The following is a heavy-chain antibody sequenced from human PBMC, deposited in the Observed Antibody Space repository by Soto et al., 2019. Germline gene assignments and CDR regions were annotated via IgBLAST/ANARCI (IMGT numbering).Heavy chain of an antibody. D-gene: IGHD4-4*01. CDR1: GYSFTSYW. CDR3: ARRDYSAVYGMDV. Sequence: PGESLKISCKGSGYSFTSYWIGWVRQMPGKGLEWMGIIYPGDSDTRYSPPFQGQVTISADKSISTAYLQWSSLKASDTAMYYCARRDYSAVYGMDVWGQGTTVTVSS. CDR2: IYPGDSDT. V-gene: IGHV5-51*01. J-gene: IGHJ6*02.